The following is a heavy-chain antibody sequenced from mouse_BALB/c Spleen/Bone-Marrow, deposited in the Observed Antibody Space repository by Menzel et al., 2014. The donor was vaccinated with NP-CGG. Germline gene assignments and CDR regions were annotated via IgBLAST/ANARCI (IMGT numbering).Heavy chain of an antibody. D-gene: IGHD2-10*02. CDR2: IYPYNGGT. CDR1: GYTFTDYN. Sequence: EVQLVESGPELVKPGASVKISCKASGYTFTDYNMHWVKQSHGKSLEWIGYIYPYNGGTGYNQKFKSKATLAVDNSSSTAYMGLRSLTSEDSAVYYCTRREYGNYGYVMDYWGQGTSVTVSS. V-gene: IGHV1S29*02. J-gene: IGHJ4*01. CDR3: TRREYGNYGYVMDY.